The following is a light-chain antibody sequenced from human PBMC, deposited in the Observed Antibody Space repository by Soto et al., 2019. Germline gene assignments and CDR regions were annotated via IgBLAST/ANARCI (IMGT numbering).Light chain of an antibody. V-gene: IGKV1-13*02. CDR3: QQFNSLIT. J-gene: IGKJ5*01. CDR2: DAS. Sequence: AIQLTQSPSYLSASVGDGVTITCRASQGISSALAWYQQKPGKPPKLLIYDASSLESGVPSRFSGSGSRTDFTLTISSLQHEDFATYYCQQFNSLITFGQGTRLEIK. CDR1: QGISSA.